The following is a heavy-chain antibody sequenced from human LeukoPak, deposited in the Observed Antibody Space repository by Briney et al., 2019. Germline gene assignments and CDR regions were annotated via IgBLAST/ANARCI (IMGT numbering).Heavy chain of an antibody. Sequence: SETLSLTRTVSGYSISSGYYWGWIRQPPGKGLEWIGSIYHSGSTYYNPSLKSRVTISVDTSKNQFSLKLSSVTAADTAVYYCASGGIVGASPRYYYYMDVWGKGTTVTVSS. CDR1: GYSISSGYY. V-gene: IGHV4-38-2*02. D-gene: IGHD1-26*01. CDR2: IYHSGST. J-gene: IGHJ6*03. CDR3: ASGGIVGASPRYYYYMDV.